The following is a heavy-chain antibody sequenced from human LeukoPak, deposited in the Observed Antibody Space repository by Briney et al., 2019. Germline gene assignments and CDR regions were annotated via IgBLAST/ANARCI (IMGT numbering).Heavy chain of an antibody. CDR2: IYYSGST. D-gene: IGHD1-26*01. J-gene: IGHJ5*02. V-gene: IGHV4-59*01. CDR1: GVSISSYY. CDR3: ARGHRIVGP. Sequence: SETLSLTCTVSGVSISSYYWSWIRQPPGKGLEWIGYIYYSGSTNYNPSLKSRVTMSVDASKNQFSLKLSSVTAADTAPYYCARGHRIVGPWGQGTLVTVSS.